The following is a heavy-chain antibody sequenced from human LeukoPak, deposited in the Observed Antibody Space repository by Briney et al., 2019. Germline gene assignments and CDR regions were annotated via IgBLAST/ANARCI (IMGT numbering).Heavy chain of an antibody. J-gene: IGHJ5*02. Sequence: GGSLRLSCAASGFTFSSYAMSWVRQAPGKGLEWVSAISGSGGSTYYADSVKGRFTISRDNSKNTLYLQMNSLRAEDTAVYYCEKRPAATPHGGFAPWGQEPLVPVSS. CDR2: ISGSGGST. CDR3: EKRPAATPHGGFAP. V-gene: IGHV3-23*01. D-gene: IGHD2-15*01. CDR1: GFTFSSYA.